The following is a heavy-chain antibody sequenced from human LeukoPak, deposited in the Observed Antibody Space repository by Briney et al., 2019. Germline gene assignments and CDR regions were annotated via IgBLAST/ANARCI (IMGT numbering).Heavy chain of an antibody. D-gene: IGHD3-16*01. J-gene: IGHJ4*02. CDR3: ARGVVGVMYYFDY. Sequence: SETLSLTCTVSGGSISSSSHYWGWIRQPPGKGLEWIGTTYYSGETFYNPSLKSRVTMSLDTSKNQFSLKVTSMTAADTAVYFCARGVVGVMYYFDYWGQGTLVTVSS. V-gene: IGHV4-39*07. CDR2: TYYSGET. CDR1: GGSISSSSHY.